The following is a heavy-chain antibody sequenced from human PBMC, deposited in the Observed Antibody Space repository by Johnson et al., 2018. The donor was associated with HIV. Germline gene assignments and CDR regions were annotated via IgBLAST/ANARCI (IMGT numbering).Heavy chain of an antibody. D-gene: IGHD4-23*01. CDR3: ARELRGLGAFDI. Sequence: VHLVESGGGLIQPGGSLRLSCAASGVTVSTNYMSWVRQAPGKGLEWVSVIYSGGSTYYADSVKGRFTISRDNSKNTLYLQMNSLRAEATAVYYCARELRGLGAFDIWGHGTMVTVSS. CDR1: GVTVSTNY. J-gene: IGHJ3*02. V-gene: IGHV3-66*03. CDR2: IYSGGST.